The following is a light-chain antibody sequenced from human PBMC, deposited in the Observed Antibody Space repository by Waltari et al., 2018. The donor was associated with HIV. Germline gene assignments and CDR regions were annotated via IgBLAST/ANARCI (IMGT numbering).Light chain of an antibody. CDR2: SAN. CDR3: QQSFSIPLT. J-gene: IGKJ3*01. V-gene: IGKV1-39*01. Sequence: DIQLTQSPSSLSASLGDSVTMTCRASQTISRSLNWYQQRPGKAPELLIYSANTVKSGVPSRFSGCGSGTDFTLTISNLQAEDFVSYYCQQSFSIPLTFGPGTKVDV. CDR1: QTISRS.